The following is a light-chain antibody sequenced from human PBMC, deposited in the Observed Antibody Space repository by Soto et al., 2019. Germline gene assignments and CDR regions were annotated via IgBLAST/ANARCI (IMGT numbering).Light chain of an antibody. V-gene: IGKV1-5*03. CDR3: QQYNSYSWT. Sequence: DIQMTQSPATLAASLGDRVTITCRASQSISSWLAWYQQKPGKAPKLLIYKASSLESGVPSRFRGSGSGTGFTLTISSLQPDDFETYYCQQYNSYSWTFGQGTKVDIK. J-gene: IGKJ1*01. CDR1: QSISSW. CDR2: KAS.